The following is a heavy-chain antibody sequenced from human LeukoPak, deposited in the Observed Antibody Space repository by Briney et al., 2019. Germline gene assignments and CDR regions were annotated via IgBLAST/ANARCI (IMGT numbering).Heavy chain of an antibody. D-gene: IGHD4-23*01. J-gene: IGHJ4*02. V-gene: IGHV4-61*01. Sequence: PSETLSLTCTVSGGSVSSGSYYWSWLRQPPGKGLEWIGYIYYSGSTSYNPSLKSRVTISVDTSKNQFSLKLSSVTAADTAVYYCARVGGGNSWYYFDYWGQGTLVTVPS. CDR2: IYYSGST. CDR1: GGSVSSGSYY. CDR3: ARVGGGNSWYYFDY.